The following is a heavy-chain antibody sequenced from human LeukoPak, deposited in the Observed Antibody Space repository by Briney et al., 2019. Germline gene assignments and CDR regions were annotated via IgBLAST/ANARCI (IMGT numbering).Heavy chain of an antibody. CDR3: ARGEVEMDYYGMDV. Sequence: SETLSLTCAVYGGSFSGYYWSWIRQPPGKGLEWIGEINHSGSTNYNPSLKSRVTISVDTSKNQFSLKLSSVTAADTAVYYCARGEVEMDYYGMDVWGQGTTVTVSS. D-gene: IGHD1-1*01. CDR2: INHSGST. CDR1: GGSFSGYY. J-gene: IGHJ6*02. V-gene: IGHV4-34*01.